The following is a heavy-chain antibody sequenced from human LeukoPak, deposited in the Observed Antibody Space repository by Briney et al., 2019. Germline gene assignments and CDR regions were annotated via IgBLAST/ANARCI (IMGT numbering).Heavy chain of an antibody. CDR3: ARDQADYGDYLGY. CDR1: GYTSTGYY. J-gene: IGHJ4*02. V-gene: IGHV1-2*02. D-gene: IGHD4-17*01. Sequence: ASVKVSCKASGYTSTGYYMHWVRQAPGQGLEWMGWINPNSGGTNYAQKFQGRVTMTRDTSISTAYMELSRLRSDDTAVYYCARDQADYGDYLGYWGQGTLVTVSS. CDR2: INPNSGGT.